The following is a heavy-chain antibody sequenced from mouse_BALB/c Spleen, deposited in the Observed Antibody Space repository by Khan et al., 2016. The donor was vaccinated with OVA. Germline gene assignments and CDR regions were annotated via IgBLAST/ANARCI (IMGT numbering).Heavy chain of an antibody. D-gene: IGHD2-14*01. CDR3: SRRTTGYAMDY. CDR1: GYTFTSNT. CDR2: INPRSSYT. V-gene: IGHV1-4*01. Sequence: QIQLVQSGAELARPGASVKMSCKASGYTFTSNTMHWVKQRPGQGLEWIGYINPRSSYTNYNQKFKDKATLTADKSSSTAYMQLSSLTSEDSAVYYCSRRTTGYAMDYWGQGTPVTVSS. J-gene: IGHJ4*01.